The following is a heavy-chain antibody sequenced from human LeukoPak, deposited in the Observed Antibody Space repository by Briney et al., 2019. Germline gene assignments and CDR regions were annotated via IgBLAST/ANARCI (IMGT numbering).Heavy chain of an antibody. Sequence: GGSLRLSCAASGFTFSSYWMSWVRQAPGKGLEWVANIKKDGSEKYYVESVKGLFTISRDNAKTSLYLQMNSLRAEDTAVYYCARDLSGVTGYTYGRGIDYWGQGTLVTVSS. CDR1: GFTFSSYW. CDR2: IKKDGSEK. J-gene: IGHJ4*02. CDR3: ARDLSGVTGYTYGRGIDY. V-gene: IGHV3-7*01. D-gene: IGHD5-18*01.